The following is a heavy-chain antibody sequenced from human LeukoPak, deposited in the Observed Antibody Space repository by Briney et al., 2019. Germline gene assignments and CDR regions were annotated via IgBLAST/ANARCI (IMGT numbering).Heavy chain of an antibody. V-gene: IGHV1-69*05. CDR1: GGTFSSYA. D-gene: IGHD5-18*01. CDR3: ARDQGAGQTGYSYGYRFDY. J-gene: IGHJ4*02. CDR2: IIPIFGTA. Sequence: SVKVSCKASGGTFSSYAISWVRQAPGQGLEWMGGIIPIFGTANYAQKFQGRITITTDESTSTAYMELSSLRSEDTAVYYCARDQGAGQTGYSYGYRFDYWGQGTLVTVSS.